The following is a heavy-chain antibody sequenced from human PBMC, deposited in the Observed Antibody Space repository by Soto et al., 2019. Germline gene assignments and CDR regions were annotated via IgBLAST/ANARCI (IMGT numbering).Heavy chain of an antibody. CDR1: GGSVSSGSYY. D-gene: IGHD2-2*01. CDR2: IYYSGST. Sequence: QVQLQESGPGLVKPSETLSLTCTVSGGSVSSGSYYWSWIRQPPGKGLEWIGYIYYSGSTNYNPSLKSRVTISVDTSKNQFSLKLSSVTAADTAVYYCARDRFPCSSTSCYPGPSGMDVWGQGTTVTVSS. CDR3: ARDRFPCSSTSCYPGPSGMDV. J-gene: IGHJ6*02. V-gene: IGHV4-61*01.